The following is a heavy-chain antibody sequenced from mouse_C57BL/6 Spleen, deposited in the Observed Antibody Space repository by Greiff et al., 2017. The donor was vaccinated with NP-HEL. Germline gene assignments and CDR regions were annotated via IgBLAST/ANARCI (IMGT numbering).Heavy chain of an antibody. CDR3: ARSGDEDYAMDY. CDR2: IDPSDSYT. V-gene: IGHV1-69*01. CDR1: GYTFTSYW. Sequence: VQLQQPGAELVMPGASVKLSCKASGYTFTSYWMHWVKQRPGQGLEWIGEIDPSDSYTNYNQKFKGKSTLTVDKSSSTAYMQLSSLTSEDSAVYYCARSGDEDYAMDYWGQGTSVTVSS. D-gene: IGHD3-1*01. J-gene: IGHJ4*01.